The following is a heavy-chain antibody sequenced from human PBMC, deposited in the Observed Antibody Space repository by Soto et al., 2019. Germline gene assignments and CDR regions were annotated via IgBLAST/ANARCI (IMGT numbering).Heavy chain of an antibody. CDR1: GYTFTGYY. V-gene: IGHV1-2*02. CDR3: AKDKEWSDLDS. D-gene: IGHD3-3*01. Sequence: QVQLVQSGAEVKKPGASVKVSCKASGYTFTGYYIHWVRQAPGQGLEWMGWINPDSGGSRYAQKFQGRVTMTRDTSISTAYMELSRLRSDDTAVYYCAKDKEWSDLDSWGQGTLVTVSS. J-gene: IGHJ4*02. CDR2: INPDSGGS.